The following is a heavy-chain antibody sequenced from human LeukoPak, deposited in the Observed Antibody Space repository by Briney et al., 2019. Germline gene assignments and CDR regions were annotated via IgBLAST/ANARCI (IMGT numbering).Heavy chain of an antibody. CDR1: GGTFSSYA. D-gene: IGHD3-9*01. CDR2: IIPIFGTA. J-gene: IGHJ4*02. V-gene: IGHV1-69*05. CDR3: ARQAAFDRSGGQFDY. Sequence: SVKVSCKASGGTFSSYAISWVRQAPGQGLEWMGGIIPIFGTANYAQKFQGRVTITTDESTSTAYMELSSLRSEDTAVYYCARQAAFDRSGGQFDYWGQGTLVTVSS.